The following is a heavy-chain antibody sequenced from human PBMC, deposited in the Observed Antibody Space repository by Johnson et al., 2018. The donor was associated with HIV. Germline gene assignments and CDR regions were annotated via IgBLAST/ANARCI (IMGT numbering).Heavy chain of an antibody. J-gene: IGHJ3*02. CDR1: GFTFSSYA. V-gene: IGHV3-30-3*01. CDR3: ARVVSDYNFWSGGRAFDI. D-gene: IGHD3-3*01. CDR2: ISYDGSNK. Sequence: QVQLVESGGGVVQPGRSLRLSCAASGFTFSSYAMHWVRQAPGKGLEWVAVISYDGSNKYYADSVKGRFTISRDNSKNTRYLQMNSLRAEDTAVYYCARVVSDYNFWSGGRAFDIWGQGTMVTVSS.